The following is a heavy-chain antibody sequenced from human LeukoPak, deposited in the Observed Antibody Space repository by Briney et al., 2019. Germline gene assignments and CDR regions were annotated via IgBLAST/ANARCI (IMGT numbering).Heavy chain of an antibody. J-gene: IGHJ1*01. CDR2: SSASGDSP. Sequence: PGGSPRLSCTASGFTFNNYAMSWVRQAPGKGLEWVSASSASGDSPYYADSVKGRLTISRDNSKNTLDLQMNSLRVEDTAVYYCAKGVYGSGSYREYFEQWGQGTLVTVSS. CDR3: AKGVYGSGSYREYFEQ. CDR1: GFTFNNYA. D-gene: IGHD3-10*01. V-gene: IGHV3-23*01.